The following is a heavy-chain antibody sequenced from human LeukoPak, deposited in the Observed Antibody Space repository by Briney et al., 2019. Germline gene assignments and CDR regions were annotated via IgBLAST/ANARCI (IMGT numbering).Heavy chain of an antibody. CDR3: AKARNWNDFDY. V-gene: IGHV3-23*01. Sequence: GGSLRLSCAASGFTFSNYAMSWVRQAPGKGLEWVSAISGSGGSTYYADSVKRRFTISRDNSKNTLYLQMNSLRAEDTAVYYCAKARNWNDFDYWGQGTLVTVSS. CDR1: GFTFSNYA. J-gene: IGHJ4*02. D-gene: IGHD1-1*01. CDR2: ISGSGGST.